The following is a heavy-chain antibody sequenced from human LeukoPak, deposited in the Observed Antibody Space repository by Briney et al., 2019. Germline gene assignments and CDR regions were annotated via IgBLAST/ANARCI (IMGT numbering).Heavy chain of an antibody. CDR1: GGSISSSSYY. V-gene: IGHV4-39*01. CDR3: ASVEVATITGFDY. Sequence: SETLSLTCTVSGGSISSSSYYWGWIRQPPGKGLEWIGSIYYSGSTYYNPSLKSRVTISVGTSKNQFPLKLSSVTAADTAVYYCASVEVATITGFDYWGQGTLVTVSS. CDR2: IYYSGST. D-gene: IGHD5-24*01. J-gene: IGHJ4*02.